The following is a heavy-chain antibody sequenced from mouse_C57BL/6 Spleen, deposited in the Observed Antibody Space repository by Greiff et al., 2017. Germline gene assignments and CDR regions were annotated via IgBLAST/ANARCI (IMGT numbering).Heavy chain of an antibody. CDR1: GYAFSSSW. J-gene: IGHJ2*01. V-gene: IGHV1-82*01. D-gene: IGHD2-4*01. CDR2: IYTGDGDT. Sequence: VQLQQSGPELVKPGASVKISCKASGYAFSSSWMNWVKQRPGQGLAWIGRIYTGDGDTNYNGKFKGKATLTADKSYSTAYMQLSSLTSEDAAVYFYARGRLQTEYYFDYWGQGTTLTVAS. CDR3: ARGRLQTEYYFDY.